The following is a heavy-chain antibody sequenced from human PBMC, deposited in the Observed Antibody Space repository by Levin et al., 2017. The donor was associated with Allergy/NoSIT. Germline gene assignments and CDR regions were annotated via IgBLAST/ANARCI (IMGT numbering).Heavy chain of an antibody. CDR2: IIPIFGTT. J-gene: IGHJ4*02. Sequence: ASVKVSCKASGGTFSSDAITWVRQAPGQGLEWMGGIIPIFGTTNYAQKFQGRVTVTADESTTTAYMELTSLRSEDTAVYYCARELTTGAYYFDYWGQGTLVTVSS. D-gene: IGHD4-17*01. CDR1: GGTFSSDA. V-gene: IGHV1-69*13. CDR3: ARELTTGAYYFDY.